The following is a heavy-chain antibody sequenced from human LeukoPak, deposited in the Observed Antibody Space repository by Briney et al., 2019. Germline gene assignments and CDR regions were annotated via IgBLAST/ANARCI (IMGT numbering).Heavy chain of an antibody. Sequence: NSSETLSLTCTVSGSSISSGYYLGWIRQPPGKGLEWIGSIYHSGGTYYNPSLKSRIAISLDTSRNQFSLKLTSVTAADTAVYYCAREGIGDLEGPIDYWGQGTLVTVSS. CDR3: AREGIGDLEGPIDY. V-gene: IGHV4-38-2*02. CDR2: IYHSGGT. J-gene: IGHJ4*02. CDR1: GSSISSGYY. D-gene: IGHD4-17*01.